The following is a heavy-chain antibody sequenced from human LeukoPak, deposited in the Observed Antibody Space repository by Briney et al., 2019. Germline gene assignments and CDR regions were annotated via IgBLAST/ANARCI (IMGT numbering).Heavy chain of an antibody. CDR1: GGTFSSYA. Sequence: SVKVSCKASGGTFSSYAISWVRQAPGQGLEWMGGIIPIFGTANYAQKFQGRVTITADESTSTAYMELSSLRSEDTAVYYCAEADYYGSGSYYWGQGTLVTVSS. D-gene: IGHD3-10*01. CDR2: IIPIFGTA. CDR3: AEADYYGSGSYY. V-gene: IGHV1-69*13. J-gene: IGHJ4*02.